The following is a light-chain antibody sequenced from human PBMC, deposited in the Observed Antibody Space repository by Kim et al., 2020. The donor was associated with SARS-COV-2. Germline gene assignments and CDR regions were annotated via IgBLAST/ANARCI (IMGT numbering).Light chain of an antibody. CDR1: HDIRND. Sequence: ASVGDRVPCTYRASHDIRNDLSWYHHKSGKAPKVLIYDASTLQSGVPSRFSGSGSGTDFTLTISSLEAEDFATYYCLQDYIYPRTFGQGTKVDIK. J-gene: IGKJ1*01. CDR3: LQDYIYPRT. CDR2: DAS. V-gene: IGKV1-6*01.